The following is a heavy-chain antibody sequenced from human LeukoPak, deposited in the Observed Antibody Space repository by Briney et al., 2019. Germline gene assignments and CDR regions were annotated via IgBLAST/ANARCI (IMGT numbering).Heavy chain of an antibody. D-gene: IGHD3-16*02. V-gene: IGHV1-8*01. Sequence: ASVKVSCKASGYTFTSYDINWVRQATGQGLEWMGWMNPNSGNTGYAQKFQGRVTMTRNTPISTAYMGLSSLRSEDTAVYYCARTTPPRYDYVWGSYRYPFWFDPWGQGTLVTVSS. CDR2: MNPNSGNT. CDR1: GYTFTSYD. CDR3: ARTTPPRYDYVWGSYRYPFWFDP. J-gene: IGHJ5*02.